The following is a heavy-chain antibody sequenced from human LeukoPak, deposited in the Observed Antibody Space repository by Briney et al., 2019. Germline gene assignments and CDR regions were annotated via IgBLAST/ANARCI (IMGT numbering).Heavy chain of an antibody. V-gene: IGHV4-59*01. CDR3: ASVTTDYYSYFDY. CDR2: ISYSGST. D-gene: IGHD3-9*01. Sequence: SETLSLTCTVSGGSISSYYGSWIRQPPGKGLEYIGYISYSGSTNYNPSLKSRVTISIDRSKNQFSLKLSSVTAADTAVYYCASVTTDYYSYFDYWGQGTQVTVSS. CDR1: GGSISSYY. J-gene: IGHJ4*02.